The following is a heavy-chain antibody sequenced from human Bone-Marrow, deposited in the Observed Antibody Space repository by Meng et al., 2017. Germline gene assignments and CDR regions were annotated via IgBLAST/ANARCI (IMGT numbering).Heavy chain of an antibody. V-gene: IGHV4-34*01. J-gene: IGHJ6*02. CDR1: GGTFSNYY. CDR3: ARGRRYEYYYAMDV. D-gene: IGHD3-16*02. Sequence: SETLSLTCAVDGGTFSNYYWTWIRQSPGRGLEWIGEITHSGSATYNPSLRSRVTISVDTSKNQFSLKVNSVTAADTAGYYCARGRRYEYYYAMDVWGQGTTVTVSS. CDR2: ITHSGSA.